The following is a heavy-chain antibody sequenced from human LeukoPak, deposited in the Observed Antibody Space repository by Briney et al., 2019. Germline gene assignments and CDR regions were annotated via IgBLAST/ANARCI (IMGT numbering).Heavy chain of an antibody. Sequence: PGGSLRLSCAASGFTFSGYIMNWVRQAPGKGLEWVSTIRKTGGDTYYADSVMDRFTISRDISKNTLYLEMDSLTTEDTAVYYCARGGHSTWFDPWGQGTLVAVSS. D-gene: IGHD1-26*01. CDR1: GFTFSGYI. CDR2: IRKTGGDT. V-gene: IGHV3-21*04. J-gene: IGHJ5*02. CDR3: ARGGHSTWFDP.